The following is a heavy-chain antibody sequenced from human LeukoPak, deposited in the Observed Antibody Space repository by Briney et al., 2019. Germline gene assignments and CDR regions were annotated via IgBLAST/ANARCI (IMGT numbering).Heavy chain of an antibody. J-gene: IGHJ3*01. CDR2: IWLDGSRQ. CDR3: VKDASRAFDF. CDR1: GFSFSDNN. Sequence: GGSLRLSCAASGFSFSDNNMHWVRHGPGKGLEWVGFIWLDGSRQKNADSVKGRFTLSRDNSKSTLYLQMNSLRPEDTAVYYCVKDASRAFDFWGQGTTVTVSS. V-gene: IGHV3-30*02.